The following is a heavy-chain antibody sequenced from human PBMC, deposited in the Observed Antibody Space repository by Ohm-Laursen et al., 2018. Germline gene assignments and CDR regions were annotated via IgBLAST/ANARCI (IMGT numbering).Heavy chain of an antibody. J-gene: IGHJ4*02. D-gene: IGHD3-22*01. Sequence: SLRLSCAASGFTFDNYAMSWVRQAPGKGLEWVSAISGSGGSTYYADSVKGRFTISRDNSKNTLYLQMNSLRAEDTAVYYCAKSYDSSGYYLAYYFDYWGQGTLVTVSS. CDR3: AKSYDSSGYYLAYYFDY. V-gene: IGHV3-23*01. CDR2: ISGSGGST. CDR1: GFTFDNYA.